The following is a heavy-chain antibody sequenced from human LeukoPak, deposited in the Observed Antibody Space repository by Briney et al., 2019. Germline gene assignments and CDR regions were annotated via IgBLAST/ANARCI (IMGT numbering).Heavy chain of an antibody. Sequence: SVKVSCKASGGTFSSYAISWVRQAPGQGLEWMGGIIPIFGTANYAQKFQGRVTITADKSTSTAYMELSSLRSEDTAVYYCALGGQWELDAFDIWGQGAMVTVSS. V-gene: IGHV1-69*06. D-gene: IGHD1-26*01. J-gene: IGHJ3*02. CDR1: GGTFSSYA. CDR2: IIPIFGTA. CDR3: ALGGQWELDAFDI.